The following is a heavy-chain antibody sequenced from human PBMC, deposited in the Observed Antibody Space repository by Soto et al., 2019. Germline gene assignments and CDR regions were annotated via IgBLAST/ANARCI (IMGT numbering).Heavy chain of an antibody. D-gene: IGHD3-16*01. Sequence: SETLSLTCIVSGGSISGYFWNWLRQPAGKGLEWIGRVYTGGGTSYNPSLQSRVSMSTDTSKSQFSLKVNSVTAADTAVYFCARGYDSLLHWGQGTLVTVSS. J-gene: IGHJ4*02. CDR1: GGSISGYF. CDR2: VYTGGGT. CDR3: ARGYDSLLH. V-gene: IGHV4-4*07.